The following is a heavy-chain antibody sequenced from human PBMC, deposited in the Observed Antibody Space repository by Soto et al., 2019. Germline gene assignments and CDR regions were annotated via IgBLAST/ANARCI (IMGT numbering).Heavy chain of an antibody. CDR1: GGSISSGDYY. Sequence: SETLSLTCTVSGGSISSGDYYWSWIRQPPGKGLEWIGYIYYSGSTYYNPSLKSRVTISVDTSKNQFSLKLSSVTAADTAVYYCARALILTGYYIHDAFDIWGQGTMVTVS. CDR3: ARALILTGYYIHDAFDI. V-gene: IGHV4-30-4*01. J-gene: IGHJ3*02. D-gene: IGHD3-9*01. CDR2: IYYSGST.